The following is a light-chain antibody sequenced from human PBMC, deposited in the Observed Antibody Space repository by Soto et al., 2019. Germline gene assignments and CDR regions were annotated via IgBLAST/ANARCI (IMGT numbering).Light chain of an antibody. Sequence: DIVMTQSPDSLAVSLGERATINCMSSQSLLYSANKKNYVAWYQQKPGQTPKLLIYWASTRESGVPDRFSGSGSGTDFTLTISSLQAEDVEVYYCQQYFTNPLTFGPGTKVDIK. CDR1: QSLLYSANKKNY. J-gene: IGKJ3*01. CDR2: WAS. V-gene: IGKV4-1*01. CDR3: QQYFTNPLT.